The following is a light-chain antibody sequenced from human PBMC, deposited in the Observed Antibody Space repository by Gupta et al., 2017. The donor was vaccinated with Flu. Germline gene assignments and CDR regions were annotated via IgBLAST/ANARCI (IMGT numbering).Light chain of an antibody. CDR1: SSDVGSYNL. V-gene: IGLV2-23*01. Sequence: QSALAQPASVPRPPGPPITSSCTGTSSDVGSYNLGSWYQQPPGKVPKLMIYEGSKLPSGVSNRFSGSKSGNTAYLTISGLQAEDEADYYCCSYAGSSTLVFGGGTKLTVL. J-gene: IGLJ2*01. CDR2: EGS. CDR3: CSYAGSSTLV.